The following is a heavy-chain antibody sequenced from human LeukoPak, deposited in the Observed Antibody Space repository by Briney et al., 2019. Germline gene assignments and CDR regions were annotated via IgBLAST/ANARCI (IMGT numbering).Heavy chain of an antibody. D-gene: IGHD3-16*02. J-gene: IGHJ6*03. CDR2: INWNGGST. CDR3: ARDERLGKLSAYYYYMDV. CDR1: GFTFDDYG. V-gene: IGHV3-20*04. Sequence: GGSLRLSCAASGFTFDDYGMSWVRQAPGKGLEWVSGINWNGGSTGYADSVKGRFTISRDNAKNSLYLQMNSLRAEDTAVYYCARDERLGKLSAYYYYMDVWGKGTTVTVSS.